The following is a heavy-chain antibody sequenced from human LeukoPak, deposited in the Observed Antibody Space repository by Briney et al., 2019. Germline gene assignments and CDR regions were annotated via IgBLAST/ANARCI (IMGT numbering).Heavy chain of an antibody. CDR1: GGSFSGYY. CDR2: INHSGST. Sequence: PSETLSLTCAVYGGSFSGYYWSWIRQPPGKGLEWIGEINHSGSTNYNPSLKSRVTISVDTSKNQFSLKPSSVTAADTAVYYCARGLQDIVVVPAAMFAFDIWGQGTMVTVSS. CDR3: ARGLQDIVVVPAAMFAFDI. D-gene: IGHD2-2*01. J-gene: IGHJ3*02. V-gene: IGHV4-34*01.